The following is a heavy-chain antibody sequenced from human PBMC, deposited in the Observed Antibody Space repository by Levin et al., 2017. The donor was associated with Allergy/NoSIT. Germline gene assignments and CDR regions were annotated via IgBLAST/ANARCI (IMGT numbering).Heavy chain of an antibody. D-gene: IGHD2-2*01. CDR3: ARQGYCRSTSCFTPVFDY. V-gene: IGHV4-59*08. J-gene: IGHJ4*02. CDR1: GGSISSYY. CDR2: IYYSGST. Sequence: SETLSLTCTVSGGSISSYYWSWIRQPPGKGLEWIGYIYYSGSTNYNPSLKSRVTISVDTSKNQFSLKLSSVTAADTAGYYFARQGYCRSTSCFTPVFDYWGQGTLVTVSS.